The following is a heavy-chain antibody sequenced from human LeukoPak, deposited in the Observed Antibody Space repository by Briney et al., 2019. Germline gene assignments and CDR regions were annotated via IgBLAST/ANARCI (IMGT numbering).Heavy chain of an antibody. J-gene: IGHJ3*02. V-gene: IGHV4-39*01. D-gene: IGHD3-3*01. CDR2: IYYSGST. CDR3: ARQRYDFWSGYYTGVDAFDI. CDR1: GGSISSSSYY. Sequence: SETLSLTXTVSGGSISSSSYYWGWIRQPPGKGLEWIGSIYYSGSTYYNPSLKSRVTISVDTSKNQFSLKLSSVTAADTAVYYCARQRYDFWSGYYTGVDAFDIWGQGTMVTVSS.